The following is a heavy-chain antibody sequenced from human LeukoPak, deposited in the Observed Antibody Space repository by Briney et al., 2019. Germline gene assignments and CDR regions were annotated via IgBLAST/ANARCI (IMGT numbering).Heavy chain of an antibody. CDR2: IYYIGST. Sequence: SETLALTCTVSGGSISSYYWSWIRHPPGKGLEWIGYIYYIGSTNYNPSLKSRVTISVDTSKNQFSLMLSSVTAADTAVYYCARHAGSGSFYNYCDPWGQGTLVTVSS. V-gene: IGHV4-59*08. CDR1: GGSISSYY. D-gene: IGHD3-10*01. CDR3: ARHAGSGSFYNYCDP. J-gene: IGHJ5*02.